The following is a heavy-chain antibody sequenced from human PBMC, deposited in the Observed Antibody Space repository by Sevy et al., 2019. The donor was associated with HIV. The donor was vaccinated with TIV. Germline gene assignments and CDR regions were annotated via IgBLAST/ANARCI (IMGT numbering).Heavy chain of an antibody. CDR2: IYTSGST. D-gene: IGHD4-17*01. Sequence: SETLSLTCTVSGGSISSYYWSWIRQPAGKGLEWIGRIYTSGSTNYNPSLKSWVTMSVDTSKNQFSLKLSSVTAADTAVYYCARTDYGDYSQHSYYFDYWGQGTLVTVSS. CDR3: ARTDYGDYSQHSYYFDY. V-gene: IGHV4-4*07. J-gene: IGHJ4*02. CDR1: GGSISSYY.